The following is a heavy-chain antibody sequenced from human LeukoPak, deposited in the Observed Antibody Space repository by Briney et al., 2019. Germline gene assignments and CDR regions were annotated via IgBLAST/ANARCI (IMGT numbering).Heavy chain of an antibody. Sequence: GGSLRLSCAASGFTFGVYNMNWVRQAPGKGLEWVSSISSSSTYIYYADSVKGRFTISRDNAKNSLYLQMNSLRAEDTAVYYCARVNPQRPDCSSTSCYLDAFDIWGQGTVVTVS. CDR2: ISSSSTYI. D-gene: IGHD2-2*01. J-gene: IGHJ3*02. CDR3: ARVNPQRPDCSSTSCYLDAFDI. V-gene: IGHV3-21*01. CDR1: GFTFGVYN.